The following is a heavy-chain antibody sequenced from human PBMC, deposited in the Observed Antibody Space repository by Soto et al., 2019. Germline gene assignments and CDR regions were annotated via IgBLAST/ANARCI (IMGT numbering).Heavy chain of an antibody. CDR2: IWYDGSNK. CDR1: GFTFSSYG. Sequence: GGSLRLSCAASGFTFSSYGMHWVRQAPGKGLEWVAVIWYDGSNKYYADSVKGRFTISRDNSKNTLYLQMNSLRAEDTAVYYCARGQSIPPMVRGVTIYYYYYGMDVWGQGTTVTVSS. D-gene: IGHD3-10*01. J-gene: IGHJ6*02. CDR3: ARGQSIPPMVRGVTIYYYYYGMDV. V-gene: IGHV3-33*01.